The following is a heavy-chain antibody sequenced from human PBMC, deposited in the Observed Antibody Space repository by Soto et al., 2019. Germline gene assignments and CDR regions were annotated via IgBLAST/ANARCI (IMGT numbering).Heavy chain of an antibody. V-gene: IGHV3-23*01. CDR3: ARIRGYYSGLDV. Sequence: EVQLLDSGGGLVQPGGSLRLSCAASGFTLSTYGMTWVRQAPGKGLEWVSAITGTGGNTYYVESVKGRFTVSRDNSNNMLYLQVNSLRAEDTAVYYCARIRGYYSGLDVWGQGTTVTVSS. J-gene: IGHJ6*02. CDR2: ITGTGGNT. CDR1: GFTLSTYG.